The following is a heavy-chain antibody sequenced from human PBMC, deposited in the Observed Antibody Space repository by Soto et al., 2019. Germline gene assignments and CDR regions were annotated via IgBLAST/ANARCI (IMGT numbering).Heavy chain of an antibody. D-gene: IGHD3-10*01. CDR1: GGTFSSYA. Sequence: SGKVSCKASGGTFSSYAIIWVRQAPGQGLEWMGGIIPIFGTANYAQKFQGRVTITADESTSTAYMELSSLRSEDTAVYYCARDDGVDGSGSYNAFDIWGQGTMVTVSS. CDR2: IIPIFGTA. J-gene: IGHJ3*02. CDR3: ARDDGVDGSGSYNAFDI. V-gene: IGHV1-69*13.